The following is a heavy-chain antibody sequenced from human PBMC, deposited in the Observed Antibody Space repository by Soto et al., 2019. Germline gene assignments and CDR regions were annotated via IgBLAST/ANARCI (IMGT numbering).Heavy chain of an antibody. CDR2: IIPIFGTA. V-gene: IGHV1-69*13. J-gene: IGHJ3*02. CDR1: GGTFSSYA. CDR3: ARDYYDILTGYYRPLRALDI. Sequence: ASVKVSCKASGGTFSSYAISWVRQAPGQGLEWMGGIIPIFGTANYAQKFQGRVTITADESTSTAYMELSSLRSEDTAVYYCARDYYDILTGYYRPLRALDIWAQGTMVPVSS. D-gene: IGHD3-9*01.